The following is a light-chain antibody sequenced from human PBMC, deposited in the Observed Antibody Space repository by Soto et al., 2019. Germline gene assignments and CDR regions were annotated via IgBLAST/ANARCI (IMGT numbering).Light chain of an antibody. CDR2: EVS. V-gene: IGLV2-14*01. CDR1: SSDIGAYNY. CDR3: SSKTTSITLEYV. Sequence: QSALTQPASVSGSPGQSITISCTGTSSDIGAYNYFSWYQQSPGKAPKLMISEVSHRPSGVSDRFSGSKSGNTASLTISGLQAGDEVVYYCSSKTTSITLEYVFGTGTKVTVL. J-gene: IGLJ1*01.